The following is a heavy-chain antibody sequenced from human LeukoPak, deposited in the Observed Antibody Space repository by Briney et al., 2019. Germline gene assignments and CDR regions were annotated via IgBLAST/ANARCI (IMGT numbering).Heavy chain of an antibody. Sequence: GGSLRLSCAASGFTFSSYGMHWVRQAPGKGLEWVAVIWYDGSNKYYADSVKGRFTISRDNAKNSLYLQMNSLRAEDTAVYYCARVEGYSGYELFDYWGQGTLVTVSS. CDR2: IWYDGSNK. J-gene: IGHJ4*02. CDR1: GFTFSSYG. CDR3: ARVEGYSGYELFDY. D-gene: IGHD5-12*01. V-gene: IGHV3-33*01.